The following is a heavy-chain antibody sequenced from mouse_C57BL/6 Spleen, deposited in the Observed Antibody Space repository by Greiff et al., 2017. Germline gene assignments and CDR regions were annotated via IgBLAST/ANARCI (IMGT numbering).Heavy chain of an antibody. V-gene: IGHV1-69*01. CDR3: ARPYGNYFDY. Sequence: QVQLQQPGAELVMPGASVKLSCKASGYTFTSYWMHWVKQRPGQGLEWIGEIDPSDSYTNYNQKFKGKSTLTVDKSSSTAYMQLISLTSEDSAVYYCARPYGNYFDYWGQGTTLTVSS. D-gene: IGHD2-1*01. CDR1: GYTFTSYW. J-gene: IGHJ2*01. CDR2: IDPSDSYT.